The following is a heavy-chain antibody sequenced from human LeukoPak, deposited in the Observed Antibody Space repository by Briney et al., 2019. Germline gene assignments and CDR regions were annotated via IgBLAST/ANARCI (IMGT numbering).Heavy chain of an antibody. CDR2: ICYSAST. CDR1: GGSISSYY. D-gene: IGHD3-10*01. V-gene: IGHV4-59*01. J-gene: IGHJ3*02. CDR3: ARAAGPLWFGDPRAFDI. Sequence: SESLSLTCAVSGGSISSYYWSWVRQPPGKGLEWVGCICYSASTTYTPPLKRRLPISVDPSKNQIPLTLRSVTAADTAVYSCARAAGPLWFGDPRAFDIWAQGTMLPASS.